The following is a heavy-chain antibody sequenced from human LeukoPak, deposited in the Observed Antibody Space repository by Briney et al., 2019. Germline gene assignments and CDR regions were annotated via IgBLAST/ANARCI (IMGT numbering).Heavy chain of an antibody. CDR2: ISAYNGRT. CDR3: ARAVLLWFGELLSDAFDI. Sequence: ASVKVSCKASGYTFTSYGISWVRQAPGQGLEWMGWISAYNGRTYYAQNPQGRVTMTTDTATSTAYMELRSLRSDDTAVYYCARAVLLWFGELLSDAFDIWGQGTMVTVSS. J-gene: IGHJ3*02. CDR1: GYTFTSYG. D-gene: IGHD3-10*01. V-gene: IGHV1-18*01.